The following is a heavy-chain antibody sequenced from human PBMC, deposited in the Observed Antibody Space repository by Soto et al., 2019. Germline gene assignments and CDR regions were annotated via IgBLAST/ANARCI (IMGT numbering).Heavy chain of an antibody. CDR2: IHSSGSI. D-gene: IGHD3-22*01. V-gene: IGHV4-30-4*01. CDR3: ARDLDGLHDDTSGPFPRPG. Sequence: SETLSLTCTVSGGSISSDDYYWSWIRQAPGRGLEWIGYIHSSGSIYYNPSLKSRAAMSIDTAGNQFSLKVSSVTVADTAVYYCARDLDGLHDDTSGPFPRPGWGQGTLVTSPQ. J-gene: IGHJ1*01. CDR1: GGSISSDDYY.